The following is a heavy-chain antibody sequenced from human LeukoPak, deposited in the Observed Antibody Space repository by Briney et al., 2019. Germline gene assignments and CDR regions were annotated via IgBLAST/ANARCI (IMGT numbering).Heavy chain of an antibody. CDR1: GYSFANYW. D-gene: IGHD3-10*01. CDR2: IYAADSDS. Sequence: GESLKISCQGSGYSFANYWIGWVRQTPGRGLEWMGIIYAADSDSRYSPSFEGQVTISADKSINTAYLQWSSLKASDTAIYYCARTSHFGSGSHSTIFYIWGQGIMVTITS. CDR3: ARTSHFGSGSHSTIFYI. J-gene: IGHJ3*02. V-gene: IGHV5-51*01.